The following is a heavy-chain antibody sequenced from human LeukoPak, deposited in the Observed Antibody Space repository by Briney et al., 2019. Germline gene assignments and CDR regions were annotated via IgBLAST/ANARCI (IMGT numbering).Heavy chain of an antibody. V-gene: IGHV1-18*01. CDR1: GYTFTSYD. D-gene: IGHD6-13*01. CDR3: ARDTARTTTAGGPDY. CDR2: ISGYNDDT. J-gene: IGHJ4*02. Sequence: ASVKVSCKASGYTFTSYDINWVRQAPGQGLEWMGWISGYNDDTYYAQNLQGRVTMTTDTSTSTAYMELRSLTSDDTALYYCARDTARTTTAGGPDYWGQGTLVTVSS.